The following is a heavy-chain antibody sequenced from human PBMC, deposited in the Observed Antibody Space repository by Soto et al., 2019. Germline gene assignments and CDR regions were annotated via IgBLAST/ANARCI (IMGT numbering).Heavy chain of an antibody. Sequence: QVQLQESGPGLVKPSGTLSLTCAVSGDSISSPKWWTWLRQPPGQGLEWIGDLLHSGTTNYNPSLKRRVTLSLVKPQNEFSLHLTSVSAADTAIYYCAYSSGWYRHDVWGQGTSVTVSS. CDR1: GDSISSPKW. V-gene: IGHV4-4*02. D-gene: IGHD6-19*01. CDR3: AYSSGWYRHDV. CDR2: LLHSGTT. J-gene: IGHJ3*01.